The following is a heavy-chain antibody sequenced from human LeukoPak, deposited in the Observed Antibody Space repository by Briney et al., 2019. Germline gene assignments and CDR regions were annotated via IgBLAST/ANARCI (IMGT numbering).Heavy chain of an antibody. D-gene: IGHD3-10*01. CDR1: GFTFSSYA. CDR3: AKDRLWFGELFSPYDY. V-gene: IGHV3-23*01. Sequence: GGSLRLSCAASGFTFSSYAMSWARQAPGKGLEWVSAISGSGGSTYYADSVKGRFTISRDNSKNTLYLQMNSLRAEDTAVHYCAKDRLWFGELFSPYDYWGQGTLVTVSS. CDR2: ISGSGGST. J-gene: IGHJ4*02.